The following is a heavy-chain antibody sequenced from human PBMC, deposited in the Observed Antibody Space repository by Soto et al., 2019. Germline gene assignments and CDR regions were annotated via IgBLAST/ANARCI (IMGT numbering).Heavy chain of an antibody. CDR2: MNPNSGNT. CDR3: ARAPVGCSSTSCYVSYDY. CDR1: GYTFTSYD. J-gene: IGHJ4*02. D-gene: IGHD2-2*01. Sequence: ASVKVSCKASGYTFTSYDINWVRQATGQGLEWMGWMNPNSGNTGYAQKYQGRVTMTRNTSISTAYMKLSSLRSEDTAVYYFARAPVGCSSTSCYVSYDYWGQGTLVTVSS. V-gene: IGHV1-8*01.